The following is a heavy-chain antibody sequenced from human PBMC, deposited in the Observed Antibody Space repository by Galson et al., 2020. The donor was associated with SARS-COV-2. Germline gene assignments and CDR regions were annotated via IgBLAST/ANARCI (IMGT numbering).Heavy chain of an antibody. D-gene: IGHD1-20*01. CDR1: GGSISRNTIF. J-gene: IGHJ6*02. CDR2: IDYSGDT. V-gene: IGHV4-39*07. Sequence: SETLSLTCTVSGGSISRNTIFWGWIRQPPGKGLEWIGSIDYSGDTYYNPSLQSPVTLSVDTSKNPFSLKLTSVTAADTAVYYCARVNWSHVDVGGQGTTVTVSS. CDR3: ARVNWSHVDV.